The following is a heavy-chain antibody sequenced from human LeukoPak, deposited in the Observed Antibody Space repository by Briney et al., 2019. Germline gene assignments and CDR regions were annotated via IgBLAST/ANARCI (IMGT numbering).Heavy chain of an antibody. CDR3: AKDRSIGTYYTFDN. Sequence: GGSLRLSCAASGFSISSNYMNWVRQAPGKGLEWVSIIYSTGGTYYADSLKGRFTVSRDNSNNRLYLQMSGLTAADTAAYYCAKDRSIGTYYTFDNWGQGTLVTVSS. J-gene: IGHJ4*02. CDR1: GFSISSNY. D-gene: IGHD1-26*01. V-gene: IGHV3-53*01. CDR2: IYSTGGT.